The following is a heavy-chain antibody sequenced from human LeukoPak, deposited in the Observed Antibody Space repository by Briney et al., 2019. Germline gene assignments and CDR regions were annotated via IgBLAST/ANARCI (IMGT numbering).Heavy chain of an antibody. CDR3: ASTNFLDYGDYFDY. V-gene: IGHV4-39*07. J-gene: IGHJ4*02. CDR1: GGSISSSSYY. CDR2: IYYSGST. D-gene: IGHD4-17*01. Sequence: SETLSLTCTVSGGSISSSSYYWGWIRQPPGKGLEWIGSIYYSGSTYYNPSLKSRVTISVDTSKNQFSLKLSSVTAADTAVYYCASTNFLDYGDYFDYWGQGTLVTVSS.